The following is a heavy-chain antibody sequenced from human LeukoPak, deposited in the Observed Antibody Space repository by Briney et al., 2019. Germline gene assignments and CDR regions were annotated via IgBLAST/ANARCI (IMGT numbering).Heavy chain of an antibody. J-gene: IGHJ4*02. CDR2: IRYDGSKK. CDR3: AKGQYQLLVFQDFDY. D-gene: IGHD2-2*01. CDR1: GFNVSSYG. Sequence: GSLRLSCAASGFNVSSYGMHWVRQAPGKGLEWVAFIRYDGSKKYYADSVKGRFTISRDNSKNTLYLQMNSLRAEDTAVYYCAKGQYQLLVFQDFDYWGQGTLVTVSS. V-gene: IGHV3-30*02.